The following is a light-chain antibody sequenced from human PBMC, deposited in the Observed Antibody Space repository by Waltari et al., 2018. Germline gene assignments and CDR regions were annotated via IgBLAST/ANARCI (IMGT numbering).Light chain of an antibody. J-gene: IGKJ4*01. CDR1: HMVASNY. CDR3: QHYGNSPQLT. V-gene: IGKV3-20*01. CDR2: GAS. Sequence: ENVLTQSPGTLSLSPGDRATLSCRASHMVASNYIAWYQQRPGQAPRLHIFGASSRATGIPDRFSGSGSGTDFTLTISRLEPEDFAFYYCQHYGNSPQLTFAGGTRLEIK.